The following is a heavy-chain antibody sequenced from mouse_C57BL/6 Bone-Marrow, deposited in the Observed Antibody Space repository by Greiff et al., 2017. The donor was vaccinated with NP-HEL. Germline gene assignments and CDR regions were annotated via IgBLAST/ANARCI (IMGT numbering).Heavy chain of an antibody. J-gene: IGHJ4*01. Sequence: EVKVVQSGGDLVKPGGSLKLSCAASGFTFSSYGMSWVRQTPDKRLEWVATISSGGSYTYYPASVYGRFTISRDNAKNTLYLQMSSVKSADTAMYYCANPYDSLYAMDYWGQGTSVTVSS. CDR1: GFTFSSYG. V-gene: IGHV5-6*01. CDR2: ISSGGSYT. D-gene: IGHD2-3*01. CDR3: ANPYDSLYAMDY.